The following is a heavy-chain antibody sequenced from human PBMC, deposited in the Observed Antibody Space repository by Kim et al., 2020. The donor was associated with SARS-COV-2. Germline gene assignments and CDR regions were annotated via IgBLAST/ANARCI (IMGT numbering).Heavy chain of an antibody. CDR1: GFTFTSSA. Sequence: SVKVSCKASGFTFTSSAVQWVRQARGQRLEWIGWIVVGSGNTNYAQKFQERVTITRDMSTSTAYMELSSLRSEDTAVYYCAAGSDDYYDSSGYDYWGQGTLVTVSS. J-gene: IGHJ4*02. V-gene: IGHV1-58*01. CDR2: IVVGSGNT. D-gene: IGHD3-22*01. CDR3: AAGSDDYYDSSGYDY.